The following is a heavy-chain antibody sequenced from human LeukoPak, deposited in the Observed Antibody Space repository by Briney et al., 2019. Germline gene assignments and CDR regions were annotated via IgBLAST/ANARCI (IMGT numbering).Heavy chain of an antibody. V-gene: IGHV1-46*01. CDR1: GYTFTSYY. D-gene: IGHD1-14*01. CDR3: ARRWPTGAFDI. Sequence: ASVKVSCKASGYTFTSYYMHWVRQAPGQGLEWMGIINPSGGSTSYAQKFQGRVTMTRDTSTSTVYMEPSSLRSEDTAVYYCARRWPTGAFDIWGQGTMVTVSS. CDR2: INPSGGST. J-gene: IGHJ3*02.